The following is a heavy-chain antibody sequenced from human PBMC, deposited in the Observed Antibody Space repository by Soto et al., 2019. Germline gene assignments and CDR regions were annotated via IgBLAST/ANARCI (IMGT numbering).Heavy chain of an antibody. CDR2: IYYSGST. D-gene: IGHD3-16*02. J-gene: IGHJ4*02. Sequence: PSETLSLTCTVSGGSISSYYWSWIRQPPGKGLEWIGYIYYSGSTNYNPSLKSRVTISVDTSKNQFSLKLSSVTAADTAVYYCGRSGGDYVWGSYRPYFDYWGQGILVTVSS. CDR1: GGSISSYY. CDR3: GRSGGDYVWGSYRPYFDY. V-gene: IGHV4-59*08.